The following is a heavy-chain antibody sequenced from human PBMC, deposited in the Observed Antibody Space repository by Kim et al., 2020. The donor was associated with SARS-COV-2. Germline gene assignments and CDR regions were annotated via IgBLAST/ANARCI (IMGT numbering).Heavy chain of an antibody. CDR3: AKGVAAAGYYGMDV. J-gene: IGHJ6*02. CDR1: GFTFNTHG. V-gene: IGHV3-33*03. CDR2: IWYDGSNE. D-gene: IGHD6-13*01. Sequence: GGSLRLSCVTSGFTFNTHGMYWVRQGPGKGLEWVAYIWYDGSNEDYGDSVKGRFTISRDNSKRTLYLEMNSLRVDDTAVYYCAKGVAAAGYYGMDVWGQGTTVILSS.